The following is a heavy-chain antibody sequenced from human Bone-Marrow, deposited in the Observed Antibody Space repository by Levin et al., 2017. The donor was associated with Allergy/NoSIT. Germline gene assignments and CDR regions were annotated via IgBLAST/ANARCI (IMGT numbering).Heavy chain of an antibody. D-gene: IGHD5-12*01. Sequence: GGSLRLSCAASGFTFSSYGMHWVRQAPGKGLEWVAVISYDGSNKYYADSVKGRFTISRDNSKNTLYLQMNSLRAEDTAVYYCAKEVGIVATDWGQGTLVTVSS. CDR3: AKEVGIVATD. CDR1: GFTFSSYG. CDR2: ISYDGSNK. V-gene: IGHV3-30*18. J-gene: IGHJ4*02.